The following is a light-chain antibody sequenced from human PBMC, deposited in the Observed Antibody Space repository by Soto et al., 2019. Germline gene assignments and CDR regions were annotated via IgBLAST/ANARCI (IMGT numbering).Light chain of an antibody. CDR3: QYYGPSPPIT. V-gene: IGKV3-20*01. CDR1: QSVSSSD. Sequence: EIVLTQSPGTLSLSAGERATLSCRASQSVSSSDLAWYQQRPGRAPRLLIYGTSSRATGIPDRISGSGSGTDFTLTITRLEPEDFAVYYCQYYGPSPPITFGQGTRLEIK. CDR2: GTS. J-gene: IGKJ5*01.